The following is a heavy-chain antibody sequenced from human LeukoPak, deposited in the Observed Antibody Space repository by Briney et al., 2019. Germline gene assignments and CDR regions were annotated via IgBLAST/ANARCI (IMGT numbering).Heavy chain of an antibody. CDR1: GFTFDDYT. CDR3: ARLPELPGFGDY. V-gene: IGHV3-21*01. J-gene: IGHJ4*02. D-gene: IGHD3-10*01. Sequence: GGSLRLSCAASGFTFDDYTMHWVRQAPGKGLEWVSSISSRSDYKYYADSVKGRFTISRDDAKNSLYLQMNSLRDEDTAVYYCARLPELPGFGDYWGQGALVTVSS. CDR2: ISSRSDYK.